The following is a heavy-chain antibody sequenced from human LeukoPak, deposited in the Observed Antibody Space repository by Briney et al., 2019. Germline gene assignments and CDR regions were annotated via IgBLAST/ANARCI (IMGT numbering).Heavy chain of an antibody. D-gene: IGHD2-21*02. CDR2: ISSSGSTI. CDR1: GFTFSSYE. CDR3: ARDHGKGDDY. Sequence: GGSLRLSCAASGFTFSSYEMNWVRQAPGKGLEWVSYISSSGSTIYYADSVKGRFTISSDNAKNSLYLQMNSLRAEDTAVYYCARDHGKGDDYWGQGTLVTVSS. V-gene: IGHV3-48*03. J-gene: IGHJ4*02.